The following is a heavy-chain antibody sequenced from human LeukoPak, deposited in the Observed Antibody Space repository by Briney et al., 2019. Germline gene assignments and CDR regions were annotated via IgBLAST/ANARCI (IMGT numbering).Heavy chain of an antibody. CDR2: ISSSRSYI. CDR3: AREGGDLAVAGLDY. J-gene: IGHJ4*02. CDR1: GFTFSRYS. D-gene: IGHD6-19*01. Sequence: GGSLRLSCAASGFTFSRYSMNWVRQAPGKGLEWVSSISSSRSYIYYADSVKGRFTISRDNAKNSLYLQMNSLRAEDTAVYYCAREGGDLAVAGLDYWGQGTLVTVSS. V-gene: IGHV3-21*01.